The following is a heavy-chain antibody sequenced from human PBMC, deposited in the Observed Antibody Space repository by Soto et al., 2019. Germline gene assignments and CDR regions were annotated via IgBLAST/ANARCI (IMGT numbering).Heavy chain of an antibody. D-gene: IGHD6-19*01. J-gene: IGHJ4*02. CDR3: ARAPRRLGSGWYYFDY. Sequence: ASVKVSCKASGYTFTGYYMHWVRQAPGQGLEWMGWINPNSGGTNYAQKFQGRVTMTRDMSISTAYMELSRLRSDDTAVYYCARAPRRLGSGWYYFDYWGQGTLVTVSS. V-gene: IGHV1-2*02. CDR2: INPNSGGT. CDR1: GYTFTGYY.